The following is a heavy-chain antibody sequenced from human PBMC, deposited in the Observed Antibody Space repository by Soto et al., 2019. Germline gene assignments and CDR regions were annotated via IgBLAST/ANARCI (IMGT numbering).Heavy chain of an antibody. CDR1: GYSVSSGYY. CDR3: ARDLSYYDSSGHHWEAPFDY. D-gene: IGHD3-22*01. V-gene: IGHV4-38-2*02. Sequence: SETLSLTCAVSGYSVSSGYYWGRIRQPPGKGLHWIGTISHSGSTYYNPSLKSRVTMSVDTSKNQFSLKLSSVTAADTAMYYCARDLSYYDSSGHHWEAPFDYWGQGTLVTVS. CDR2: ISHSGST. J-gene: IGHJ4*02.